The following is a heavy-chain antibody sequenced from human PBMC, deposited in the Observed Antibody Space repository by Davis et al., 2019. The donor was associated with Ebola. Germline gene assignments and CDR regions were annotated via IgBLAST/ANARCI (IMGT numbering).Heavy chain of an antibody. CDR3: AKDSRYSYSLDY. Sequence: GESLKISCAASGFTFSSYGMHWVRQAPGKGLEWVAFIRYDGSKYYADSVKGRFTISRDNSKNTLYLQMNSLRAEDTAVYYCAKDSRYSYSLDYWGQGTLVTVSS. V-gene: IGHV3-30*02. D-gene: IGHD5-18*01. CDR1: GFTFSSYG. CDR2: IRYDGSK. J-gene: IGHJ4*02.